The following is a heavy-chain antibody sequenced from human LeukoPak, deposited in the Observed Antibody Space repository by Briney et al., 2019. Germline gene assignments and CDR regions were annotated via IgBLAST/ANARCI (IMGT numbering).Heavy chain of an antibody. Sequence: GGSLRLSCAASGFTFSSYGMNWVRQAPGKGLEWVAVISYDGSNEYYADSVKGRFTISRDNSKNTLYLQMNSLRAEDTALYYCAKGIAVAGNYFDYWGQGTLVTVSS. V-gene: IGHV3-30*18. J-gene: IGHJ4*02. CDR1: GFTFSSYG. CDR3: AKGIAVAGNYFDY. CDR2: ISYDGSNE. D-gene: IGHD6-19*01.